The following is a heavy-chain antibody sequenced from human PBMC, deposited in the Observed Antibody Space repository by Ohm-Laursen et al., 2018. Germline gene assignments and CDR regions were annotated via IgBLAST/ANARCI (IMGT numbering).Heavy chain of an antibody. CDR3: ARDARVAGTSDAFEY. Sequence: SQTLSLTCTVSGGSISSDYWSWIRQPAGKGLEWIGRIHASGSTNYNPSLKSRVSLSHDTSKNQFSLKMASVTAADTAVYYCARDARVAGTSDAFEYWGQGTLVTVTS. CDR2: IHASGST. D-gene: IGHD1-7*01. J-gene: IGHJ4*02. CDR1: GGSISSDY. V-gene: IGHV4-4*07.